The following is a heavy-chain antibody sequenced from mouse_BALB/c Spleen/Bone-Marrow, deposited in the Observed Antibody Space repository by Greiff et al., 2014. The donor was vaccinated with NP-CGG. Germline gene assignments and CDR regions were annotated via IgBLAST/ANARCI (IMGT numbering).Heavy chain of an antibody. J-gene: IGHJ4*01. V-gene: IGHV2-2*02. CDR3: YRKGDYRYPYYYAMDY. D-gene: IGHD2-14*01. Sequence: VQLQQSGPGLVQPSQSLSITCTVSGFSLTNYGVHWVRQSPGKGLEWLGEIWSGGSTDYNAAFISRLSISKDTSKSQVFFKMKRLQTNATDIDYCYRKGDYRYPYYYAMDYWGQGTSVTVSS. CDR2: IWSGGST. CDR1: GFSLTNYG.